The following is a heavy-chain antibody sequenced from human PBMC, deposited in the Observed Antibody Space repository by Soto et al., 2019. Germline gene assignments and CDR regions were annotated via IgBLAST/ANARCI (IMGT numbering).Heavy chain of an antibody. CDR3: ARDRPEILNPTDHPMFDY. CDR1: GFTFSSHW. CDR2: IKSDGSST. D-gene: IGHD6-6*01. Sequence: EVQLVESGGGLVQPGGSLRLSCAASGFTFSSHWMHWVRQVPGKGLVWVSRIKSDGSSTAYAVSVKGRCTISRDNAKNTLYLQMNSLRVEDSAVYYCARDRPEILNPTDHPMFDYWGQGTLVTVSS. V-gene: IGHV3-74*03. J-gene: IGHJ4*02.